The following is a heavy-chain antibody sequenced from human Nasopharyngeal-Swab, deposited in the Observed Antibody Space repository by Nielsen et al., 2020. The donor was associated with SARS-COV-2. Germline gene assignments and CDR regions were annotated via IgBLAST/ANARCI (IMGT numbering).Heavy chain of an antibody. CDR1: GFTFSSYA. Sequence: GESLKISCAASGFTFSSYAMSWVRQAPGKGLEWVSAISGSGGSTYYADSVKGRFTISRDNSKHTLYLQMNSLRAEDTAVYYCANGDTVAGTGYWGQGTLVTVSS. V-gene: IGHV3-23*01. CDR3: ANGDTVAGTGY. J-gene: IGHJ4*02. CDR2: ISGSGGST. D-gene: IGHD6-19*01.